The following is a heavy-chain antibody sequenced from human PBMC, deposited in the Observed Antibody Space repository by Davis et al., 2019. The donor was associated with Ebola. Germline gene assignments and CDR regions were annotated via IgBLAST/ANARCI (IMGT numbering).Heavy chain of an antibody. V-gene: IGHV3-23*01. CDR3: AKAYCAADCSYILHFYQYMDV. Sequence: GESLKISCAASGFTFSNYAMNWVRQAPGKGLEWVSGISGNGRATYYADSVKGRFTISRDKSNNTLDLQMNILTPEDTAVYYCAKAYCAADCSYILHFYQYMDVWGKGTTVTVS. D-gene: IGHD2-21*01. CDR2: ISGNGRAT. CDR1: GFTFSNYA. J-gene: IGHJ6*03.